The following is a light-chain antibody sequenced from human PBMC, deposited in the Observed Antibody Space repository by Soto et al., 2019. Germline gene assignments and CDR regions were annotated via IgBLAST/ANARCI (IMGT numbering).Light chain of an antibody. CDR3: SSYTISSSVI. CDR1: NSDVGGYSF. Sequence: QSALTQPASVSGSPGQSITISCTGTNSDVGGYSFVSWYQLHPGKAPKLMIYDVTNRPSGVSNRFSGSKSGNTASLTISGLQAEDEADYYCSSYTISSSVIFGGGTKLTVL. CDR2: DVT. V-gene: IGLV2-14*01. J-gene: IGLJ2*01.